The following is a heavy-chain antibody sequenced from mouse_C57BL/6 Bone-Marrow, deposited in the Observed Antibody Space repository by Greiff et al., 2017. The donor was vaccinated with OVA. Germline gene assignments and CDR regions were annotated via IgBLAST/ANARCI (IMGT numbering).Heavy chain of an antibody. CDR1: GFTFSSYG. Sequence: EVKLVESGGDLVKPGGSLKLSCAASGFTFSSYGMSWVRQTPDKRLEWVATISSGGSYTYYPDSVKGRFTISRDNAKNTLYLQMSSLKSVDTAMYDCERHGSIVTPWFAYWGQGTLVTVSA. CDR2: ISSGGSYT. J-gene: IGHJ3*01. V-gene: IGHV5-6*01. CDR3: ERHGSIVTPWFAY. D-gene: IGHD2-5*01.